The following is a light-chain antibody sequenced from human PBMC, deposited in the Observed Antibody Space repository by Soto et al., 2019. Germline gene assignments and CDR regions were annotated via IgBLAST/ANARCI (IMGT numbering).Light chain of an antibody. J-gene: IGLJ2*01. CDR1: SSDVGGYNY. CDR3: NSYANSIVI. Sequence: QSALTQPASVSGSPGQSITISCTGSSSDVGGYNYVSWYQQYPGEAPRLIIYDVSDRPSGISNRFSGSKSGNTASLTISGLQAEDGAQNYCNSYANSIVIVGGRTKLTVL. V-gene: IGLV2-14*01. CDR2: DVS.